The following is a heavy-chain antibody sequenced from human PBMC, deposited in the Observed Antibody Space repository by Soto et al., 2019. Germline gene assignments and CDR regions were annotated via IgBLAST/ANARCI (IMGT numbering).Heavy chain of an antibody. Sequence: GGSLRLSCAASGFTFSSYGMHWVRQAPGKGLEWVAVISYDESNKYYADSVKGRFTISRDNAKNSLYLQMNSLRAEDTVVYYCARDSDFWSTDYFDYWGQGTVITVSS. V-gene: IGHV3-30*03. J-gene: IGHJ4*02. CDR3: ARDSDFWSTDYFDY. D-gene: IGHD3-3*01. CDR2: ISYDESNK. CDR1: GFTFSSYG.